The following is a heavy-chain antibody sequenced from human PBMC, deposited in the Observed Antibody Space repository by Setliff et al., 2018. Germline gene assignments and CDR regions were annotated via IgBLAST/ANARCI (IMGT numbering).Heavy chain of an antibody. CDR3: ARMAVRVASRPSSPLEYYYYMDF. J-gene: IGHJ6*03. V-gene: IGHV4-39*01. CDR1: GGSISSSNYY. CDR2: IYYSGST. Sequence: SETLSLTCTVSGGSISSSNYYWGWIRQPPGKGLEWIGSIYYSGSTYYNPSLTSRVTMSVDTSKNQFSLKLSSVSAADTAVFFCARMAVRVASRPSSPLEYYYYMDFWGKGATVTVSS. D-gene: IGHD6-6*01.